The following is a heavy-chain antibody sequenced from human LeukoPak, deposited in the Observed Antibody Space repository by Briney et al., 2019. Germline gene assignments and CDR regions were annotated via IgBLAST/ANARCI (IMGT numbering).Heavy chain of an antibody. V-gene: IGHV1-2*02. D-gene: IGHD4-17*01. CDR2: INPNSGGT. Sequence: ASVKVSSKASGYTFTGYYMHWVRQAPGQGLEWMGWINPNSGGTNYAQKFQGRVTMTRDTSISTAYMELSRLRSDDTAVYYCARGPGPGYGLYYYYHMDVWGKGTTVTVSS. CDR3: ARGPGPGYGLYYYYHMDV. J-gene: IGHJ6*03. CDR1: GYTFTGYY.